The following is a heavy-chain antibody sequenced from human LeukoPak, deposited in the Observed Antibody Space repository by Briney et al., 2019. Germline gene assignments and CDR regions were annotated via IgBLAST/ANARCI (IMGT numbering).Heavy chain of an antibody. V-gene: IGHV3-21*01. CDR2: ISSSSSYI. D-gene: IGHD6-13*01. Sequence: GGSLRLSCAASGFTFSSYSMNWVRQAPGKGLEWVSSISSSSSYIYYADSAKGRFTISRDNAKNPLYLQMNSLRAEDTAVYYCARTSIIAAAGYAFDIWGQGTMVTVSS. CDR1: GFTFSSYS. J-gene: IGHJ3*02. CDR3: ARTSIIAAAGYAFDI.